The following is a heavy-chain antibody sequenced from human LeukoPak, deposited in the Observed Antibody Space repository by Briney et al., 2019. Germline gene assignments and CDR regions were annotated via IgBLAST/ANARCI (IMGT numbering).Heavy chain of an antibody. CDR1: GFTFSSYE. V-gene: IGHV3-48*03. Sequence: PGGSLRLSCAASGFTFSSYEMNWVRQAPGKGLEWVSYISSSGSTIYYADSVKGRFTISRDNAKNSLYLQMNSLRAEDTAVYYCAGDPEGCTNGVCYQWGQGTLVTVSS. CDR3: AGDPEGCTNGVCYQ. D-gene: IGHD2-8*01. J-gene: IGHJ4*02. CDR2: ISSSGSTI.